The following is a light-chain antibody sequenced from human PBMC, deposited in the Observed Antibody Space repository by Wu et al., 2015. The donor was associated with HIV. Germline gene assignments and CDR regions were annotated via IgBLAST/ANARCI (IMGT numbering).Light chain of an antibody. CDR3: QHYNNLPLT. CDR2: GAS. Sequence: EIVLTQSPGTLSLSPGERATLSCRASQSVRTNLAWYQQKPGQAPRLLIYGASTRATGFPARFSGSGSGTEFTLTISSLQSEDFAIYYCQHYNNLPLTFGGGTKVEIK. V-gene: IGKV3-15*01. J-gene: IGKJ4*01. CDR1: QSVRTN.